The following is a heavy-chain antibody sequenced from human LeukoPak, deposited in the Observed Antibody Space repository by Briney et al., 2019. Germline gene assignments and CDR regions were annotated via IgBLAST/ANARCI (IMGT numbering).Heavy chain of an antibody. CDR1: GGSISSGGYS. CDR2: IYHSGST. J-gene: IGHJ4*02. Sequence: SETLSLTCAVSGGSISSGGYSWSWIRQPPGKGLEWIGYIYHSGSTYYNPSLKSRVTISVDRSKNQFSLKLSSVTAADTAVYYCARGEQSSRVPAAHFDYWGQGTLVTVSS. V-gene: IGHV4-30-2*01. CDR3: ARGEQSSRVPAAHFDY. D-gene: IGHD2-2*01.